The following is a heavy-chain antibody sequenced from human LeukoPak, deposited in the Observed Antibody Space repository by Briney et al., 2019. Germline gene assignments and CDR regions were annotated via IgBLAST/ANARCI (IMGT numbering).Heavy chain of an antibody. V-gene: IGHV3-9*01. Sequence: GGSLRLSCAASGFTFDDYAMHWVRQAPGKGLEWVSGISWNSGSIGYADSVKGRFTISRDNAKNSLYLQMNSLRAEDTALYYCAKAMHCSGGSCYYYGMDVWGQGTTVTVSS. CDR1: GFTFDDYA. CDR3: AKAMHCSGGSCYYYGMDV. CDR2: ISWNSGSI. J-gene: IGHJ6*02. D-gene: IGHD2-15*01.